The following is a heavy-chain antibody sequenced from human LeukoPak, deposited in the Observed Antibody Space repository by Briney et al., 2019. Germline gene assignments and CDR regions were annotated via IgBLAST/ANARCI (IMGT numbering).Heavy chain of an antibody. J-gene: IGHJ4*02. CDR1: GGSFSGYY. Sequence: SETLSLTCAVYGGSFSGYYWSWIRQPPGKGLEWIGEINHSGSTNYNPSLKSRVTISVDTSKNQFSLKLSSVTAADTAVYYCARAGGRYFDYWGQGTLVTVSS. CDR2: INHSGST. CDR3: ARAGGRYFDY. D-gene: IGHD3-16*01. V-gene: IGHV4-34*01.